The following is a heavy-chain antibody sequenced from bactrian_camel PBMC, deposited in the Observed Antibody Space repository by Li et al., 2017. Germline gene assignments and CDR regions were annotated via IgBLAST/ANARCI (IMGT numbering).Heavy chain of an antibody. CDR1: GFTVTSFSVYD. D-gene: IGHD6*01. Sequence: VQLVESGGGLVQPGGSLRLSCAASGFTVTSFSVYDIIWVRQAPVKGLEWVSAIRSGGEKTYYSDSVKGRFTISQDNAKNTLYLQMISLKPEDTAMYYCAADDWHCYGSWYGYNYWGQGTQVTVS. J-gene: IGHJ4*01. V-gene: IGHV3S40*01. CDR2: IRSGGEKT. CDR3: AADDWHCYGSWYGYNY.